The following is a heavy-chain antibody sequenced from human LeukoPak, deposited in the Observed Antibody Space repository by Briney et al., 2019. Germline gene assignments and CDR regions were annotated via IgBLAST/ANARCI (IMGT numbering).Heavy chain of an antibody. V-gene: IGHV5-51*01. Sequence: GESLKISCKGSGYSFTSYWIGWVRQMPGKGLEWMGIIYPGDSDTRYSPSFQGQVTISADKSISTAYLQWSSLKASDTAMYYCARHAGGVYPLLGYMDVWGKGTTVTVSS. D-gene: IGHD3-16*01. CDR3: ARHAGGVYPLLGYMDV. CDR2: IYPGDSDT. CDR1: GYSFTSYW. J-gene: IGHJ6*03.